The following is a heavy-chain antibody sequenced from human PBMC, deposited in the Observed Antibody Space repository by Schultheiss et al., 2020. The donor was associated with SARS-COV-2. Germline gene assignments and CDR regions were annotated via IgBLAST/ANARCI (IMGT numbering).Heavy chain of an antibody. V-gene: IGHV3-11*04. CDR2: ISSSGSTI. CDR3: AREGYYYSMDV. J-gene: IGHJ6*02. CDR1: GYSISSGYY. Sequence: LSLTCAVSGYSISSGYYWGWIRQPPGKGLEWVSYISSSGSTIYYADSVKGRFTISRDNAKNSLYLQMDSLRAEDTTVYYCAREGYYYSMDVWGQGTTVTVSS.